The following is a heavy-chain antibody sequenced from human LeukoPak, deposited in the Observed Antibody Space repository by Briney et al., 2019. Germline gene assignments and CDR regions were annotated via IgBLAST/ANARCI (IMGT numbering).Heavy chain of an antibody. CDR3: ARDGPSYSSRTLIDY. CDR1: GGSISSSNYY. D-gene: IGHD6-13*01. CDR2: IYYSGST. J-gene: IGHJ4*02. Sequence: PSETLSLTCTVSGGSISSSNYYWGWIRQPPGKGLEWIGSIYYSGSTYYNPSLKSRVTISVDTSKNQFSLKLSSVTAADTAVYYCARDGPSYSSRTLIDYWGQGTLVTVSS. V-gene: IGHV4-39*07.